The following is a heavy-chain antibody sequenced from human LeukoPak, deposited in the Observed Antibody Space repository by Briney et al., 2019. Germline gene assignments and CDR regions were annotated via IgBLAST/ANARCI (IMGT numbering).Heavy chain of an antibody. D-gene: IGHD1-7*01. CDR3: ARMNYAYDY. CDR1: GGSTSSSSYY. J-gene: IGHJ4*02. Sequence: SETLSLTCTVSGGSTSSSSYYWDWIRQPPGKGLEWIGSIYYSGSTYYNPSLESRVTISVDTSKRQFSLKLSSVTATDTAVYYCARMNYAYDYWGQGTLVIVSS. CDR2: IYYSGST. V-gene: IGHV4-39*01.